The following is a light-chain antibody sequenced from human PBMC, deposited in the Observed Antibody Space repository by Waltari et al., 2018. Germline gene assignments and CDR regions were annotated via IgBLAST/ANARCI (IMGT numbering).Light chain of an antibody. CDR2: AAS. J-gene: IGKJ5*01. CDR1: QTISSY. CDR3: QQTFSTQTT. V-gene: IGKV1-39*01. Sequence: ARVTITCRASQTISSYLNWYEQKPGKAPKFLIYAASSLRSGVPSRFSGSRSGTEFTLTISSLQPEDFATYYCQQTFSTQTTFGQGTRLELK.